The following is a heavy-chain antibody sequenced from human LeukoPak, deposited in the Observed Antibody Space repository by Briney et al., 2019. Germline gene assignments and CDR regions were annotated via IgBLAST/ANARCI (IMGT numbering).Heavy chain of an antibody. Sequence: SETLSLTCTVSGGSVSSSSYYWGWIRQPPGKGLEWIGSISYGGTNYNNPFLKSRVSISIDTSKNQFSVKLTSVTAADTAMYYCASLGTLRSWGQGTLVTVSS. J-gene: IGHJ5*02. V-gene: IGHV4-39*01. CDR3: ASLGTLRS. D-gene: IGHD1-14*01. CDR2: ISYGGTN. CDR1: GGSVSSSSYY.